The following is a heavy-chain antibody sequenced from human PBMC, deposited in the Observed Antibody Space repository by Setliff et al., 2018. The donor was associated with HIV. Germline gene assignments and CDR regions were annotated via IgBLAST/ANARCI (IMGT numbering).Heavy chain of an antibody. J-gene: IGHJ6*04. D-gene: IGHD3-10*01. CDR2: MNPNTGVA. V-gene: IGHV1-8*01. CDR3: ASGKGVGGVIITGGLDV. Sequence: ASVKVSCKASGHTFSNSDIHWVRRATGQGLEWMGWMNPNTGVAGYALKFQGRVTMTRDTSISTAYMELRSLTSEDTAVYWCASGKGVGGVIITGGLDVWGKGTTVTVSS. CDR1: GHTFSNSD.